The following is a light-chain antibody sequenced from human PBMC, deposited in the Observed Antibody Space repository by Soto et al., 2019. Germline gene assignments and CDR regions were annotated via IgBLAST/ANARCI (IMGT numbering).Light chain of an antibody. CDR1: QSISSY. Sequence: DIQMTQSPSSLSASVGDRVTITCRASQSISSYLNWYQQKPGKAPKLLIYAASSLQSGVPSRFSGSGSGTDFTLTISSLQPEDFATYYCQQSYSTPYTFGPGNKREIK. CDR3: QQSYSTPYT. J-gene: IGKJ2*01. CDR2: AAS. V-gene: IGKV1-39*01.